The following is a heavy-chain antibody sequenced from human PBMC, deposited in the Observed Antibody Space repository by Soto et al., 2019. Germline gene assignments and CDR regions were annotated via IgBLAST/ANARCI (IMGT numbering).Heavy chain of an antibody. J-gene: IGHJ3*02. CDR1: GFTFSSYG. CDR3: ARGQSITMIVVVISSDDAFAI. D-gene: IGHD3-22*01. CDR2: ISYDGSNK. V-gene: IGHV3-30-3*01. Sequence: PGGSLRRSCAASGFTFSSYGMHCVRQAPGKGLEWLAVISYDGSNKYYADSVKGRFNISRDNSKKTLYLQMNSLRAEDTAVYYCARGQSITMIVVVISSDDAFAIWGQGTIVTVSS.